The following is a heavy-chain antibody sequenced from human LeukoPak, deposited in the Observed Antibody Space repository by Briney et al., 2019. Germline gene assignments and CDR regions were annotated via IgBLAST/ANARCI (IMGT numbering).Heavy chain of an antibody. D-gene: IGHD7-27*01. J-gene: IGHJ4*02. CDR1: GYTFTGYY. Sequence: ASVKVSCKASGYTFTGYYMHWVRQAPGQGLEWMGRINPNSGDTNYAQKFQGRVTMTRDTSISTAYMELSRLRSDDTAVYYCARSSWGSPPGGFDYWGREPWSPSPQ. CDR2: INPNSGDT. V-gene: IGHV1-2*06. CDR3: ARSSWGSPPGGFDY.